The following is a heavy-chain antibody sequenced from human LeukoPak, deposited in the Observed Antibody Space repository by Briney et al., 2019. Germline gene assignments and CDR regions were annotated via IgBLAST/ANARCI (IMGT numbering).Heavy chain of an antibody. D-gene: IGHD3-10*01. V-gene: IGHV3-21*04. CDR2: ISSSSSYI. Sequence: PGGSLRLSCAASGFTFSSYSMNWVRQAPGKGLEWVSSISSSSSYIYYADSVKGRFTVSRDNAKNSLYLQMNSLRAEDTAVYCCAREGYGSGSYYGYWGQGTLVTVSS. CDR3: AREGYGSGSYYGY. CDR1: GFTFSSYS. J-gene: IGHJ4*02.